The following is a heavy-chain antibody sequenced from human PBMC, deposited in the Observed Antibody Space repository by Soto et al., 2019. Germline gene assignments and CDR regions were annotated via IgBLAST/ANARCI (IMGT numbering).Heavy chain of an antibody. CDR1: GGSFSGYY. CDR3: ASSGWWYFDY. J-gene: IGHJ4*02. V-gene: IGHV4-34*01. Sequence: SETLSLTCAVYGGSFSGYYWSWIRQPPGKGLEWIGYIYYSGSTNYNPSLKSRVTISVDTSKNQFSLKLSSVTAADTAVYYCASSGWWYFDYWGQGTLVTAPQ. D-gene: IGHD6-19*01. CDR2: IYYSGST.